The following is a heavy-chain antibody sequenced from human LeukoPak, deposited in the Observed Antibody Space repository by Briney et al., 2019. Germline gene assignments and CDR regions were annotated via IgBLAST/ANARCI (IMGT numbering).Heavy chain of an antibody. V-gene: IGHV5-51*01. CDR3: ARYYYGSGSYLSNWFDP. CDR1: GYSFTSYW. CDR2: IYPGDSHT. Sequence: GESLNISCESSGYSFTSYWISWVRQLPGRGLEWMGSIYPGDSHTTYSPSFQGQVTISADKSITIAYLQWSSLKASDTAMYYCARYYYGSGSYLSNWFDPWGQGTLVTVSS. J-gene: IGHJ5*02. D-gene: IGHD3-10*01.